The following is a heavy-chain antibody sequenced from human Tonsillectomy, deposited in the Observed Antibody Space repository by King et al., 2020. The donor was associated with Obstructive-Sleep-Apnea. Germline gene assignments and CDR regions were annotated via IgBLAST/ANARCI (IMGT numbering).Heavy chain of an antibody. V-gene: IGHV1-46*03. Sequence: VQLVQSGAEVKEPGASVKVSCKASGYTFSGYYMHGVRQAPGKGLEWMGIINLSGGSTTYAEKFQGRVTMTRDTSTSTVYMELSSRTSEDTAVYYCASEGGSYSTHDWGQGTLVTVSS. J-gene: IGHJ4*02. CDR3: ASEGGSYSTHD. D-gene: IGHD1-26*01. CDR1: GYTFSGYY. CDR2: INLSGGST.